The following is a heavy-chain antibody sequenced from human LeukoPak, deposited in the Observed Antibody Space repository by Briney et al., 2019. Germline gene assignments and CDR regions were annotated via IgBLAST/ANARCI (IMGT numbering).Heavy chain of an antibody. D-gene: IGHD2-2*01. CDR1: GGSISSGGYY. J-gene: IGHJ4*02. V-gene: IGHV4-61*08. CDR2: INHSGST. Sequence: SETLSLTCTVSGGSISSGGYYWSWIRQPPGKGLEWIGEINHSGSTNYNPSLKSRVTISVDTSKNQFSLKLSSVTAADTAVYYCARRGFVVVVPAAPTSGDYWGQGTLVTVSS. CDR3: ARRGFVVVVPAAPTSGDY.